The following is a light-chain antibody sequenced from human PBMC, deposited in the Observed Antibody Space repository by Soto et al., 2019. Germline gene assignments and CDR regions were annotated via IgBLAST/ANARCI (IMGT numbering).Light chain of an antibody. Sequence: EIVLTQSPATLSVSPGERATLSCRASQSVSSYLAWYQQKPRQAPSLLIYRASTRATVIPATFSGSGSGTEFTLNISILQSYDFGVYYCHQNNDWTLWTFGQGTKVDIK. CDR3: HQNNDWTLWT. CDR2: RAS. V-gene: IGKV3D-15*01. CDR1: QSVSSY. J-gene: IGKJ1*01.